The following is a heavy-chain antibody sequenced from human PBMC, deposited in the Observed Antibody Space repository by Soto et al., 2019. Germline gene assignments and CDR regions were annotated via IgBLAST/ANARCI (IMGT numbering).Heavy chain of an antibody. V-gene: IGHV3-23*01. CDR2: ISGSDDST. CDR1: GFTFSSYA. CDR3: AKRSSSSTFDY. D-gene: IGHD6-6*01. J-gene: IGHJ4*02. Sequence: EVQLLESGGGLVQPGASLRLSCAASGFTFSSYAMSWVRQAPGKGLEWVSVISGSDDSTYYADSVKGRFTISSDNSKNRLSRQMTSMRAEETAVYYLAKRSSSSTFDYWCQGTLVTVSS.